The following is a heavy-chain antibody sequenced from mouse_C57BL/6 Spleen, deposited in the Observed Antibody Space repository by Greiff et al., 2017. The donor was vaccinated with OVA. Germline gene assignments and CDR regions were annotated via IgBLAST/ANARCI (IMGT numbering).Heavy chain of an antibody. CDR1: GFTFNTYA. Sequence: DVHLVESGGGLVQPKGSLKLSCAASGFTFNTYAMHWVRQAPGKGLEWVARIRSKSSNYATYYADSVKDRFTISRDDSQSMLYLQMNNLKTEDTAMYYCVRDSPYYYGSSLYAMDYWGQGTSVTVSS. J-gene: IGHJ4*01. V-gene: IGHV10-3*01. CDR3: VRDSPYYYGSSLYAMDY. D-gene: IGHD1-1*01. CDR2: IRSKSSNYAT.